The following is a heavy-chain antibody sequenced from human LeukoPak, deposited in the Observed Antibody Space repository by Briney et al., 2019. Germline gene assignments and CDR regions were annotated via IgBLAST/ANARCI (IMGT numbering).Heavy chain of an antibody. CDR1: GGSITNSNW. CDR2: IFHSGSI. V-gene: IGHV4-4*02. CDR3: ARGGSDGGATQFFDY. Sequence: SETLSLTCAVSGGSITNSNWWSWVRQPPGKGLEWIGEIFHSGSINYNSSLKGRVTISVDKSKDQFFLQLKSVSAADTAVYFCARGGSDGGATQFFDYWGQGILITVSA. D-gene: IGHD3-16*01. J-gene: IGHJ4*02.